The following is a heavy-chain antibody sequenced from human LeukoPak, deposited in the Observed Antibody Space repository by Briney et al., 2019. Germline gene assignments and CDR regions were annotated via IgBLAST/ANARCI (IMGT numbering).Heavy chain of an antibody. V-gene: IGHV1-2*02. Sequence: GASVKVSCKASGYTFTGYYMHWVRQAPGQRLEWIGWINPNSGGTNYAQKFQGRVTMNRDTSISTAYMELSRLRSDDTAVYYCARAVYSGSYYIDYWGQGTLVTVSS. CDR2: INPNSGGT. CDR3: ARAVYSGSYYIDY. CDR1: GYTFTGYY. D-gene: IGHD1-26*01. J-gene: IGHJ4*02.